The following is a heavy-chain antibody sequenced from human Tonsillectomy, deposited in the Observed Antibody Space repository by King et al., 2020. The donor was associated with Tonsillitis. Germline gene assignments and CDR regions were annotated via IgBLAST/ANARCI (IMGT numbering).Heavy chain of an antibody. CDR2: INPNSGGT. D-gene: IGHD5-18*01. J-gene: IGHJ5*02. CDR1: GYTFTGYY. Sequence: VQLVESGAEVKKPGASVKVSCKASGYTFTGYYMHWVRQAPGQGLEWMGWINPNSGGTNYAQKFQGRVTMTRDTSISTAYMALSRLRSDDTAVYYCARAGTAMAKGNWFDPWGQGTLVTVSS. V-gene: IGHV1-2*02. CDR3: ARAGTAMAKGNWFDP.